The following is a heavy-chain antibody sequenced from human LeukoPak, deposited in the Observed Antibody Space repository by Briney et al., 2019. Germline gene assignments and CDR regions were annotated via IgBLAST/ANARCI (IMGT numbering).Heavy chain of an antibody. CDR2: IYSGGNT. J-gene: IGHJ4*02. D-gene: IGHD3-10*01. Sequence: GGSLRLSCAASGFPLSGYSMNWVRQAPGKGLEWVSVIYSGGNTYYADSVKGRFTISRDKSKNTLYLQMNSLTAEDTAVYYCARDLLGYYGSGSYSSAWGQGTLVTVSS. V-gene: IGHV3-53*01. CDR1: GFPLSGYS. CDR3: ARDLLGYYGSGSYSSA.